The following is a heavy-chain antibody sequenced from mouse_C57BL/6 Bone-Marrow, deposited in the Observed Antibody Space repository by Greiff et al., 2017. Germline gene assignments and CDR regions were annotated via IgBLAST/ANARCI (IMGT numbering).Heavy chain of an antibody. CDR2: IYPGDGDT. D-gene: IGHD2-4*01. CDR1: GYAFSSSW. V-gene: IGHV1-82*01. J-gene: IGHJ3*01. Sequence: QVQLQQSGPELVKPGASVKISCKASGYAFSSSWMNWVKQRPGKGLEWIGRIYPGDGDTNYNGKFKGKATLTADKSSSTAYMQLSSLTSEDSAVYFYARERLRPWFAYWGQGTLVTVSA. CDR3: ARERLRPWFAY.